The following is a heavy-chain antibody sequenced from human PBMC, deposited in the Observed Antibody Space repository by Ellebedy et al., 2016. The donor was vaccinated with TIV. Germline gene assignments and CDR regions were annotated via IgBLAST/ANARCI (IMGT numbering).Heavy chain of an antibody. V-gene: IGHV3-74*01. J-gene: IGHJ4*02. CDR2: IKNDGSTT. Sequence: GGSLRLSCAASGFTLSSYWMHWVRQAPGKGLVWVSRIKNDGSTTSYADSVRGRFTISRDNAKNTLYLQMDSLRAEDTAVYYCARGLAEYSNTWSDYWGQGTLVTVSS. CDR1: GFTLSSYW. CDR3: ARGLAEYSNTWSDY. D-gene: IGHD6-13*01.